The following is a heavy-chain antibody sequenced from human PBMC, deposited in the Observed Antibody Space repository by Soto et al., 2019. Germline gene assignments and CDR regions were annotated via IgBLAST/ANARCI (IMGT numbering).Heavy chain of an antibody. J-gene: IGHJ3*02. Sequence: PGGSLRLSCAASGFTYSTYTMHWVRQAPGKGLEWVAVISYDGNNKFYADSVKGRFTISRDSTKQTLYLQMNSLRAEDTAVYYCARSCFCSSTSCYDAFDIWGQGTMVTVSS. CDR3: ARSCFCSSTSCYDAFDI. CDR1: GFTYSTYT. V-gene: IGHV3-30-3*01. D-gene: IGHD2-2*01. CDR2: ISYDGNNK.